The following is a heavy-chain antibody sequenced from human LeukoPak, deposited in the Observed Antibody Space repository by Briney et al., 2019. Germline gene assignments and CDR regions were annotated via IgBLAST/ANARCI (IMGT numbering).Heavy chain of an antibody. J-gene: IGHJ6*02. CDR3: AKDRGSGLYYYYIMDV. D-gene: IGHD3-22*01. Sequence: SVKGRFTISGDNSKNTLYLQMNSLRVEGTAVYYCAKDRGSGLYYYYIMDVWGQGTTVTVSS. V-gene: IGHV3-30*02.